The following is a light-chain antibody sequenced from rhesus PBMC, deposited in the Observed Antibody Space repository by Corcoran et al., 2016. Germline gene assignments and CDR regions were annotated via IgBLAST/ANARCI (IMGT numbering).Light chain of an antibody. CDR2: EAS. J-gene: IGKJ1*01. CDR1: ENVNSF. CDR3: QHGYGTPWT. V-gene: IGKV1-74*01. Sequence: DIQMTQSPSSLSASVGDRVTITCRASENVNSFLNWYQQKPGKAPKLLIYEASTLRRGVPSRFSGSGSGTDYTFTISSLQPEDVATYYWQHGYGTPWTFGQGTKVEIK.